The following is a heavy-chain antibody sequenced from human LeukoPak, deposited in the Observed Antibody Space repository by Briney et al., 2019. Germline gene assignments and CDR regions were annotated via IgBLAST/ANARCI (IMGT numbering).Heavy chain of an antibody. Sequence: PGGSLRLSCAASGFTVSSNFMSWVRQAPGKGLEWVSVIYSGGSTYYADSVKGRFTISRDNSKNTLYRQMNSLRAEDTAVYYCAREPIYYYDSSGYVDAWGQGTMVTVSS. D-gene: IGHD3-22*01. V-gene: IGHV3-66*02. CDR3: AREPIYYYDSSGYVDA. CDR2: IYSGGST. J-gene: IGHJ3*01. CDR1: GFTVSSNF.